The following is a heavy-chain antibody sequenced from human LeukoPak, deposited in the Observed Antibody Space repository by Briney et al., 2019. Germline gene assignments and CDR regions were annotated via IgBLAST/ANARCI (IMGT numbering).Heavy chain of an antibody. Sequence: ASVTVSCKASGYTFTGYYMHWVRQAPGQGLEWMGWINPNSGGTNYAQKFQGRVTMTRDTSISTAYMELSRLRSDDMAVYYCARASSSIAARPMWLFDYWGQGTLVTVSS. CDR3: ARASSSIAARPMWLFDY. CDR1: GYTFTGYY. V-gene: IGHV1-2*02. D-gene: IGHD6-6*01. CDR2: INPNSGGT. J-gene: IGHJ4*02.